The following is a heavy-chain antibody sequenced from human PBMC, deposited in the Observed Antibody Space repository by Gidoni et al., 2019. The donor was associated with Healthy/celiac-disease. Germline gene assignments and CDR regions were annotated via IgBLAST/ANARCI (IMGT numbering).Heavy chain of an antibody. V-gene: IGHV3-48*02. CDR3: ARELISSSWSSLRYYYYGMDV. Sequence: EVQLVESGGGLVQPGGSLRLSCAASGFTFSSYSMNWVRQAPGKGLEWVSYISSSSSTIYYADSVKGRFTISRDNAKNSLYLQMNSLRDEDTAVYYCARELISSSWSSLRYYYYGMDVWGQGTTVTVSS. J-gene: IGHJ6*02. CDR1: GFTFSSYS. D-gene: IGHD6-13*01. CDR2: ISSSSSTI.